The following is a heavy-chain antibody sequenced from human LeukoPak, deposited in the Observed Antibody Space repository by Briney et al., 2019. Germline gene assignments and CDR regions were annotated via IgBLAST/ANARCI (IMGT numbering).Heavy chain of an antibody. CDR3: AKDQRPDSGYDIDY. D-gene: IGHD5-12*01. CDR2: IFADDGST. Sequence: PGGSLRLSCAASGFTSSSYSMNWVRQAPGKGLDWDSVIFADDGSTKYADSVKGRFTISRDTSKNTLYLQMHNLRAEDTAVYYCAKDQRPDSGYDIDYRGQGTLVTVSS. J-gene: IGHJ4*02. CDR1: GFTSSSYS. V-gene: IGHV3-23*03.